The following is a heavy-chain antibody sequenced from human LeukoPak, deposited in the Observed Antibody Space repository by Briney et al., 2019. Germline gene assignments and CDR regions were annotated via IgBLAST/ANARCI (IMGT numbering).Heavy chain of an antibody. V-gene: IGHV4-39*07. Sequence: PSETLSLTCTVSGGSISSSSYYWGWIRQPPGKGLEWIGSIYYSGSTYYNPSLKSRVTISVDTSKNQFSLKLSSVTAADTAVYYCARTMTTVPRLDGFQHWGQGTLVTVSS. J-gene: IGHJ1*01. D-gene: IGHD4-11*01. CDR1: GGSISSSSYY. CDR3: ARTMTTVPRLDGFQH. CDR2: IYYSGST.